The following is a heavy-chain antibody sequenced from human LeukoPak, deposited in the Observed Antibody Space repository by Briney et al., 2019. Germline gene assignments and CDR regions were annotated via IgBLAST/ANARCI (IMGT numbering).Heavy chain of an antibody. CDR2: ISTGSRYI. CDR1: GFTLSNYD. D-gene: IGHD2-2*01. V-gene: IGHV3-21*06. CDR3: ARADCSSSTCYLRRSWFDP. J-gene: IGHJ5*02. Sequence: GGSLRLSCAASGFTLSNYDMNWVRQAPGKGLDWVSSISTGSRYIYYTDSLRGRFTISRDDAKNTLYLKMNSLRAEATAVYYCARADCSSSTCYLRRSWFDPWGQGTLVTVSS.